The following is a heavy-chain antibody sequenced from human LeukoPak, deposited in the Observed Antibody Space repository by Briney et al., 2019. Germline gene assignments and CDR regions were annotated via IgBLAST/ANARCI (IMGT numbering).Heavy chain of an antibody. J-gene: IGHJ4*02. D-gene: IGHD2-2*02. V-gene: IGHV3-23*01. CDR2: ISGNGGTT. CDR1: GFTFCSYT. CDR3: AKGRTAYIPDS. Sequence: PGGSLRLSCAASGFTFCSYTMTWVRQAPGKGLEWVSVISGNGGTTYYAESVKGRFTISRDNSKNTLYLQMNSLRVEDTAVYFCAKGRTAYIPDSWGQGTLVTVSS.